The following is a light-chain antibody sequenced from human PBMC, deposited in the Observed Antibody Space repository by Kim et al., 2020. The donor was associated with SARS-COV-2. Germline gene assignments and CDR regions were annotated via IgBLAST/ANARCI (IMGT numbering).Light chain of an antibody. V-gene: IGLV10-54*01. J-gene: IGLJ3*02. CDR3: SAWDSSLSALV. CDR2: KNN. Sequence: QAGLTQPPSVSKGLRQTATLTCTGNSNNVGNQGAAWLQQHQGHPPKLLFYKNNNRPSGISERLSASRSGNTASLTITGLQPEDEADYYCSAWDSSLSALVLGGGTQLTVL. CDR1: SNNVGNQG.